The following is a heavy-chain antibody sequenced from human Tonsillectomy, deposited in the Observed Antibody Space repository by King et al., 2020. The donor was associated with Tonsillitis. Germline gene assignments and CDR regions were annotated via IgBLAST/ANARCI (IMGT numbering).Heavy chain of an antibody. D-gene: IGHD5-18*01. CDR3: AGDSPTWIHLIQY. CDR2: ISRDGNRK. J-gene: IGHJ4*02. CDR1: GFTFSSFA. V-gene: IGHV3-30-3*01. Sequence: VQLVESGGGVVQVGRSLRLSCAASGFTFSSFAMHWVRQAPGKGLEWVAVISRDGNRKYYADSVKGRFTISRDNSENTLFLQMDSLRGEDTALYYCAGDSPTWIHLIQYWGQGSLVTVTS.